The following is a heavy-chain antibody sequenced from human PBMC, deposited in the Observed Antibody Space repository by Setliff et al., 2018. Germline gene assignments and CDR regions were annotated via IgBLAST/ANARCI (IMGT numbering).Heavy chain of an antibody. Sequence: GSLRLSCAASGFTFSTYSMSWVRQAPGKGLEWVSAISGDSEYIYYRDSVKGRFTISRANSKNTLYLQMNSLRVDDTAVYYCAGRRANAASFDHWGQGALVTVSS. V-gene: IGHV3-23*01. CDR1: GFTFSTYS. D-gene: IGHD2-15*01. CDR2: ISGDSEYI. CDR3: AGRRANAASFDH. J-gene: IGHJ4*02.